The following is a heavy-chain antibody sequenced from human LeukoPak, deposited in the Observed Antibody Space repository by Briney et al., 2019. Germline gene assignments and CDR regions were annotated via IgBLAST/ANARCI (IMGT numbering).Heavy chain of an antibody. CDR1: GFTFSSYG. CDR3: AKDGGVGWRTPRGYYFDY. D-gene: IGHD3-3*01. V-gene: IGHV3-30*02. CDR2: IRYDGSNK. J-gene: IGHJ4*02. Sequence: GGSLRLSCAASGFTFSSYGMHWVRQAPGKGLEWVAFIRYDGSNKYYADSVKGRFTISRDNSKNTLYLQMNSLRAEDTAVYYCAKDGGVGWRTPRGYYFDYWGQGTLVTVSS.